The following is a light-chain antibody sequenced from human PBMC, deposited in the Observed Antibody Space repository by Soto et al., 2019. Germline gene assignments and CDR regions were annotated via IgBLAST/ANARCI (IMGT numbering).Light chain of an antibody. V-gene: IGLV2-14*01. J-gene: IGLJ2*01. Sequence: QSALTQPASVSGSPGQSITISCAGTMRDVGAYNLVSWYQQHPGRAPQLVIYEVRNRPSGISFRFSGSKSGNTASLTISGLQAEDEADYYCSSYTSKSSLIFGGGTKVTVL. CDR1: MRDVGAYNL. CDR3: SSYTSKSSLI. CDR2: EVR.